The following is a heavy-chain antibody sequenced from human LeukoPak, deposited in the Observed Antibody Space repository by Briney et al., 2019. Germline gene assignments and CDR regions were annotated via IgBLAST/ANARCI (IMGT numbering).Heavy chain of an antibody. CDR2: IYYSGST. V-gene: IGHV4-59*08. J-gene: IGHJ4*02. CDR3: ARSSPVPRGQQLVLSPEY. Sequence: PSETLSLTCTVSGASISSYYWSWIRQPPGKGLEWIGYIYYSGSTNYNPSLKSRVTISVATSKNQFSLKLSSVTAADTAVYYCARSSPVPRGQQLVLSPEYWGQGILVTVSS. D-gene: IGHD6-13*01. CDR1: GASISSYY.